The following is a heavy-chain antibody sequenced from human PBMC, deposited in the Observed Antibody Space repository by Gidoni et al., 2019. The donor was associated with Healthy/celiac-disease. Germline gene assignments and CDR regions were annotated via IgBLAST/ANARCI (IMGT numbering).Heavy chain of an antibody. CDR2: INHSGST. D-gene: IGHD6-13*01. J-gene: IGHJ4*02. V-gene: IGHV4-34*01. CDR1: GGSFSGYY. Sequence: QVQLQQWGAGLLKPSETLSLTCAVYGGSFSGYYWSWIRQPPGKGLEWIGEINHSGSTNYNPSLKSRVTISVDTSKNQFSLKLSSVTAADTAVYYCARYTYSSSWTEFDYWGQGTLVTVSS. CDR3: ARYTYSSSWTEFDY.